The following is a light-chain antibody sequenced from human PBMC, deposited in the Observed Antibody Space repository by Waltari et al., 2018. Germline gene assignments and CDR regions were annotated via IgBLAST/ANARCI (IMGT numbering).Light chain of an antibody. J-gene: IGLJ2*01. V-gene: IGLV2-14*03. Sequence: QSALTQPASVSGSPGQSITISCTGTSSDVGGYNYVSWYQHLPDQAPKLIISDVSQRPSGVSYRFSASKSGNTASLTISGLQAEDEADYYCSSYSATSTLVFGGGTRLTV. CDR3: SSYSATSTLV. CDR1: SSDVGGYNY. CDR2: DVS.